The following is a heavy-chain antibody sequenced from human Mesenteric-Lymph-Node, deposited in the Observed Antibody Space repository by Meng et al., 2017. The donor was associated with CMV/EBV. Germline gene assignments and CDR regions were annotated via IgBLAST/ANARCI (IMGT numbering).Heavy chain of an antibody. CDR2: ISAYNGNT. CDR3: ARVEGLRFLEWLLRGFWFDP. CDR1: GYTFTGYY. Sequence: ASVKVSCKASGYTFTGYYMHWVRQAPGQGLEWMGWISAYNGNTNYAQKLQGRVTMTTDTSTSTAYMELRSLRSDDTAVYYCARVEGLRFLEWLLRGFWFDPWGQGTLVTVSS. D-gene: IGHD3-3*01. J-gene: IGHJ5*02. V-gene: IGHV1-18*04.